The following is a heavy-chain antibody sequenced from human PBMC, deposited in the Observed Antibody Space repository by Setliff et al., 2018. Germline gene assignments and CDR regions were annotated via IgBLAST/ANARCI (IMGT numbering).Heavy chain of an antibody. D-gene: IGHD3-3*01. J-gene: IGHJ5*02. Sequence: GGSLRLSCAASGFTFSRFGMYWVRQAPGKGLEWVAFVRYDGYNKYYADFVKGRFTISRDNAKNTLYLQMNSLKTEDTAVYYCARDVFDFRTGQAGPWGQGTLVTVSS. CDR2: VRYDGYNK. CDR1: GFTFSRFG. CDR3: ARDVFDFRTGQAGP. V-gene: IGHV3-30*02.